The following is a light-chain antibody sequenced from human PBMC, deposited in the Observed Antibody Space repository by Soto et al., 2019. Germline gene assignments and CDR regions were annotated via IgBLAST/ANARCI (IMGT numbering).Light chain of an antibody. V-gene: IGKV3-20*01. CDR1: QSVSSSY. CDR2: GAS. CDR3: QQYGSSPWT. Sequence: EIVLTQSPGTLSLSPGERATRSCRASQSVSSSYLAWYQQKPGQAPRLLIYGASSRATGIPDRFSGSGSGTDFTRTISILEPEDFAVYYCQQYGSSPWTFGQGTKVEIQ. J-gene: IGKJ1*01.